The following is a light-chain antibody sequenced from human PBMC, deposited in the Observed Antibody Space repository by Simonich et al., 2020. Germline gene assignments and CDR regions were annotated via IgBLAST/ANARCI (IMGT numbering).Light chain of an antibody. CDR3: QQYYSTPYT. CDR1: QRVLYSSNHKNY. CDR2: WAS. V-gene: IGKV4-1*01. Sequence: DIVMTQSPDSLAVSLGERATINCKSSQRVLYSSNHKNYLAWYQQKPGQPPKLLIYWASTRESGVPDRFSGSGSGTDFTLTIRSLQAEDVAVYYCQQYYSTPYTFGQGTKLEIK. J-gene: IGKJ2*01.